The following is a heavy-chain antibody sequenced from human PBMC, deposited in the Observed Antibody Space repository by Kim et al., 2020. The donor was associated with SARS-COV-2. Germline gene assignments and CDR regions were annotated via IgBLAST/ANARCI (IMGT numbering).Heavy chain of an antibody. V-gene: IGHV4-4*02. CDR3: AIGYSGYDWKSRWVDP. D-gene: IGHD5-12*01. CDR2: IYHSGST. CDR1: GGSISSSNW. J-gene: IGHJ5*02. Sequence: SETLSLTCAVSGGSISSSNWWSWVRQPPGKGLEWIGEIYHSGSTNYNPSLKSRVTISVDKSKNQFSLKLSSVTAADTAVYYCAIGYSGYDWKSRWVDPWGQGTLVTVSS.